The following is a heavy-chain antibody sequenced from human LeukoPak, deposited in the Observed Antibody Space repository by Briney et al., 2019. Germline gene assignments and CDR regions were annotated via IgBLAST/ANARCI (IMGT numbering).Heavy chain of an antibody. CDR2: ISTSSSYI. CDR1: GFTFTTYS. D-gene: IGHD1-26*01. Sequence: GGSLRLSCAASGFTFTTYSMNWVRQAPGKGLEWVSSISTSSSYIYYADSVKGRFTISRDNAKNSLYLQMNSLRAEDTAVYYCAKGDTTWELPHDYWGQGTLVTVSS. J-gene: IGHJ4*02. V-gene: IGHV3-21*04. CDR3: AKGDTTWELPHDY.